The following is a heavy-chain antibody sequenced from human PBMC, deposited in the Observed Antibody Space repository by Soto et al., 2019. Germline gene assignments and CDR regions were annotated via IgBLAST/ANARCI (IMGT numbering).Heavy chain of an antibody. J-gene: IGHJ6*02. CDR3: ARGITIPSGGMDV. CDR2: ISYDGSNK. Sequence: WGSLRLSCAASGFTFSSYAMHWVRQAPGKGLEWVAVISYDGSNKYYADSVKGRFTISRDNSKNTLYLQMNSLRAEDTAVYYCARGITIPSGGMDVWGQGTTVTVSS. CDR1: GFTFSSYA. D-gene: IGHD3-3*01. V-gene: IGHV3-30-3*01.